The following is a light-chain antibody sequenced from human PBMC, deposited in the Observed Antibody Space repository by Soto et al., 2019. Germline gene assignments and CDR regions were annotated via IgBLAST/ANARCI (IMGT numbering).Light chain of an antibody. CDR3: CSYAGSNTFR. V-gene: IGLV2-23*02. J-gene: IGLJ2*01. CDR2: EVS. CDR1: SSDVGSYNF. Sequence: QSALTQPASVSGSPGQSITISCTGTSSDVGSYNFVSWYQHHPGKAPTMMIYEVSKRPSEISNRFSGSKSGNTASLTISGLQAGDEADYYCCSYAGSNTFRFGGGTQLTVL.